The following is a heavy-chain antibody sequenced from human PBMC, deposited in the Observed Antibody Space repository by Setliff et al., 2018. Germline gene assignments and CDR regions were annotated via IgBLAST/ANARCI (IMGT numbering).Heavy chain of an antibody. CDR1: GYTFTSYD. J-gene: IGHJ4*02. Sequence: ASVKVSCKASGYTFTSYDINWVRQATGQGLEWMGWMNPNSGNTGYAQKFQGRVTMTRNTSISTAYMELSRLRSDDTAVYYCARSLAARIYYFDYWGQGTLITVSS. CDR3: ARSLAARIYYFDY. CDR2: MNPNSGNT. V-gene: IGHV1-8*02. D-gene: IGHD6-6*01.